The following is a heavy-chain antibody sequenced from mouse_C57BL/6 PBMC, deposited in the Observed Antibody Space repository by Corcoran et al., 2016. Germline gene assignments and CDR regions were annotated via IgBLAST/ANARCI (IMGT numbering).Heavy chain of an antibody. J-gene: IGHJ4*01. CDR1: GYSITSGYY. CDR2: ISYDGSN. CDR3: ASEDYYGSSSYAMDY. Sequence: VQLQESGTGLVKPSQSLYITCSVTGYSITSGYYWNWIRQLPGNKLEWMGYISYDGSNNYNPSLKNRISSTRDTSKNHFFLKLNSVTTEDTATYYCASEDYYGSSSYAMDYWGQGTSVTVSS. D-gene: IGHD1-1*01. V-gene: IGHV3-6*01.